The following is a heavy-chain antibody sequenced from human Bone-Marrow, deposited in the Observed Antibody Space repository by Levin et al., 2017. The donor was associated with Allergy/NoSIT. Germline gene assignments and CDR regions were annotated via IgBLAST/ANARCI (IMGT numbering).Heavy chain of an antibody. CDR1: GFTFDDYA. V-gene: IGHV3-9*01. D-gene: IGHD4-17*01. CDR2: ISWNSGSI. J-gene: IGHJ6*03. CDR3: AKDVTTVTRYMDV. Sequence: GGSLRLSCAASGFTFDDYAMHWVRQAPGKGLEWVSGISWNSGSIGYADSVKGRFTISRDNAKNSLYLQMNSLRAEDTALYYCAKDVTTVTRYMDVWGKGTTVTVSS.